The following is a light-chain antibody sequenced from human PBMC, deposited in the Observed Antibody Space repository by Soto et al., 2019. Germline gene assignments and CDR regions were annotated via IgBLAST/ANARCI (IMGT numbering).Light chain of an antibody. J-gene: IGKJ1*01. V-gene: IGKV1-17*01. CDR3: LQHNSYPWT. CDR1: QSISSY. CDR2: AAS. Sequence: DIQLTQSPSSLSASVGDRVTITCRASQSISSYLNWYQQKPGKAPKLLIYAASSLQSGVPSRFSGSGSGTEFTLTISSLQPEDFATYYCLQHNSYPWTFGQGTQLDIK.